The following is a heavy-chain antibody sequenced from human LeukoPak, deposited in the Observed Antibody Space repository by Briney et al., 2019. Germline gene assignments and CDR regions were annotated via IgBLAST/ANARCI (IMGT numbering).Heavy chain of an antibody. CDR1: GGSISSSNW. CDR2: IYHSGST. J-gene: IGHJ5*02. Sequence: PSGTLSLTCAVSGGSISSSNWWSWVRQPPGKGLEWIVEIYHSGSTNYNPSLKSQVTISVDTSKNQFSLKLSSVTAADTAVYYCARGQPRRWYYYDSSGYYGDRQRGPNWFDPWGQETLVTVSS. CDR3: ARGQPRRWYYYDSSGYYGDRQRGPNWFDP. D-gene: IGHD3-22*01. V-gene: IGHV4-4*02.